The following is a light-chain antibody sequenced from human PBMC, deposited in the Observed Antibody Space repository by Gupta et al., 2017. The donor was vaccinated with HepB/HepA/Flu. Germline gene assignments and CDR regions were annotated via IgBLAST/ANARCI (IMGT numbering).Light chain of an antibody. CDR3: SSYAGSNNLL. CDR1: SSDVGGYNY. Sequence: QSALTKPPSASGSPGQSVTISCTGTSSDVGGYNYVSWYQQHPGKAPKVIIYAVSKRPSGVPDRVSGSKSGNTDSLTVSGLQSEDEADDECSSYAGSNNLLFGGGTKLTGL. CDR2: AVS. J-gene: IGLJ2*01. V-gene: IGLV2-8*01.